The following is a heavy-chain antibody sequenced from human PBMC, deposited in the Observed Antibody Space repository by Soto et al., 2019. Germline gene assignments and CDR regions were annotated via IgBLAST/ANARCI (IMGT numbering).Heavy chain of an antibody. D-gene: IGHD5-18*01. CDR2: IIPIFGTA. CDR3: ASRGEDTVMVTVEDAFDI. CDR1: GGTFSSYA. V-gene: IGHV1-69*06. J-gene: IGHJ3*02. Sequence: ASVKVSCKASGGTFSSYAISWVRQAPGQGLEWMGGIIPIFGTANYAQKFQGRVTITADKSTSTAYMELSSLRSEDTAVYYCASRGEDTVMVTVEDAFDIWGQGTMVTVSS.